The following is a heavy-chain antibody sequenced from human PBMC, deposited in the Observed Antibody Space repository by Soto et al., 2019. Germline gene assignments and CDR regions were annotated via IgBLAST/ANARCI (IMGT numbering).Heavy chain of an antibody. Sequence: SETLSLTCTVSGGSISSYYWNWVRQPPGKGLEWIGYINYSGSTHYNPSLKSRVTISVDTSKNQFSLKLSSVTAADTALYYCARRYCSGGTCYSAFDYSGQGTLVTVSS. V-gene: IGHV4-59*08. J-gene: IGHJ4*02. CDR1: GGSISSYY. D-gene: IGHD2-15*01. CDR2: INYSGST. CDR3: ARRYCSGGTCYSAFDY.